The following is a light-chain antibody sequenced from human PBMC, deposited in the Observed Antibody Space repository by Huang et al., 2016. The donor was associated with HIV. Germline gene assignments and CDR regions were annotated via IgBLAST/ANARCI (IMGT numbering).Light chain of an antibody. J-gene: IGKJ1*01. CDR1: QSVSSN. CDR3: QQYNNWPRT. CDR2: GAT. Sequence: EIVMTQSPATLSVSPGERATLSCRAGQSVSSNLAWYKQKPGQAPRLLIYGATTRATGIPARFSGTGSGTEFTLTISSLQSEDFAVYYCQQYNNWPRTFGQGTKVDIK. V-gene: IGKV3-15*01.